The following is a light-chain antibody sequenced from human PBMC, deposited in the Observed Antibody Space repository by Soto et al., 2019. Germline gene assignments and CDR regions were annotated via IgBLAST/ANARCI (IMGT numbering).Light chain of an antibody. CDR3: QSYDSSLTGSGV. CDR2: RNN. V-gene: IGLV1-40*01. J-gene: IGLJ3*02. Sequence: QSVLTQPPSVSGAPGQRVTISCTGSRSNLGAGYDVHWYQQLPGAAPKLLIYRNNNRPSGVPDRFSGSKSGTSASLAITGLQAEDVADYYCQSYDSSLTGSGVFGGGTKLTVL. CDR1: RSNLGAGYD.